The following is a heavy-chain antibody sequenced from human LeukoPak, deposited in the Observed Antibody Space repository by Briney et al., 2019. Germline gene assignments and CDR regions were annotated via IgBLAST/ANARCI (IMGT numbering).Heavy chain of an antibody. Sequence: ASVKVSCKASGYTFTSYDIKWVRQATGQGLEWMGWMNPNSGNTGYAQKFQGRVTMTRNTSISTAYMELSSLRSEDTAVYYCARGRGRYNWNRRYFDYWGQGTLVTVSS. V-gene: IGHV1-8*01. CDR2: MNPNSGNT. CDR1: GYTFTSYD. CDR3: ARGRGRYNWNRRYFDY. D-gene: IGHD1-1*01. J-gene: IGHJ4*02.